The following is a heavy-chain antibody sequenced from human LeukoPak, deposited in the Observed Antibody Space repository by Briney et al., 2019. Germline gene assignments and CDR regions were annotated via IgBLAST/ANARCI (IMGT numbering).Heavy chain of an antibody. CDR1: GGSISSSGYY. CDR2: MSYSGST. D-gene: IGHD3-22*01. Sequence: SETLSLTCTVSGGSISSSGYYWGWIRQPPGKGLECIGIMSYSGSTYYNPSLKSRVTMSVDTSKNHFSLKLSSVTAADTAVYYCARQIYYDRSGYFYFIWGQGTLVTVSS. CDR3: ARQIYYDRSGYFYFI. J-gene: IGHJ4*02. V-gene: IGHV4-39*01.